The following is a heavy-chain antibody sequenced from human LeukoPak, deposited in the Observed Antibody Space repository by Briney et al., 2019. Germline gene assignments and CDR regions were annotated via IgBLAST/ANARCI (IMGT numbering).Heavy chain of an antibody. V-gene: IGHV4-61*01. D-gene: IGHD3-22*01. CDR1: GGSVSSGSYY. CDR2: IYYSGST. CDR3: ARYYDSSGFLHYFDY. Sequence: SETLSLTCTVSGGSVSSGSYYWSWIRQPPGKGLEWIGYIYYSGSTNHNPSLKSRVTISVDTSKNQFSLKLSSVTAADTAVYYCARYYDSSGFLHYFDYWGQGTLVTVSS. J-gene: IGHJ4*02.